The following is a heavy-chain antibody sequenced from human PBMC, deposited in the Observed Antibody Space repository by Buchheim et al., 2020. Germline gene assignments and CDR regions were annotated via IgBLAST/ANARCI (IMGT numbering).Heavy chain of an antibody. CDR2: ISYDGNRH. D-gene: IGHD2-15*01. CDR3: AKGMSYCSGGCFSSGGLDV. CDR1: GFNFGIYG. Sequence: QVQLVESGGGVVQPGTFLRLPCEASGFNFGIYGMHWVRQAPGKGLEWVAAISYDGNRHYYADTVKDRFTISRDNSKNTLSLQMDSLRAEDTAVFYCAKGMSYCSGGCFSSGGLDVWGQGTT. V-gene: IGHV3-30*18. J-gene: IGHJ6*02.